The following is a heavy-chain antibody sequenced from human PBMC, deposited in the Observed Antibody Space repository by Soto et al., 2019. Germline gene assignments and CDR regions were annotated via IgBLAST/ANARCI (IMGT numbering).Heavy chain of an antibody. Sequence: SVKVSCKASGYTFTSYGISWVRQAPGQGLEWMGWISAYNGNTNYAQKLQGRVTMTTDTSTSTAYMELRSLRSDDTAVYYCARGASWAEYVLDFDYWGQGTLGTVSS. V-gene: IGHV1-18*01. CDR3: ARGASWAEYVLDFDY. D-gene: IGHD2-8*01. J-gene: IGHJ4*02. CDR1: GYTFTSYG. CDR2: ISAYNGNT.